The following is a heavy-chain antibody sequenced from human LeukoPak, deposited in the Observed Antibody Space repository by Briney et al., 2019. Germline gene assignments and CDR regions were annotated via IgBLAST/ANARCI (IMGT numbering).Heavy chain of an antibody. V-gene: IGHV2-5*01. D-gene: IGHD3-3*01. Sequence: SGPTLVKPTQTLTLTCTFSGFSLSTSGVGVGWIRQPPGKALEWLALIYWNDDKRYSPSLKSRLTITKDTSKNQVVLTMTNMDPVDTATYYCAASPGYDFWSGYPYWGQGTLITVSS. CDR2: IYWNDDK. CDR3: AASPGYDFWSGYPY. CDR1: GFSLSTSGVG. J-gene: IGHJ4*02.